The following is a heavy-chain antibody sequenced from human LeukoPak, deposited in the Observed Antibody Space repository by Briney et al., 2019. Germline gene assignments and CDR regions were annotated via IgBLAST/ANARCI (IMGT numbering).Heavy chain of an antibody. Sequence: GESLKISCKSSGYNFTTYWIGWVRQMPGKGLEWMAIIYPGDSNTKYSPSFQGQVTISADKSISTAYLQWSSLKASDTAMYYCARTDSSGFRFDSWGQGTLVTVSS. J-gene: IGHJ4*02. CDR1: GYNFTTYW. V-gene: IGHV5-51*01. CDR3: ARTDSSGFRFDS. CDR2: IYPGDSNT. D-gene: IGHD3-22*01.